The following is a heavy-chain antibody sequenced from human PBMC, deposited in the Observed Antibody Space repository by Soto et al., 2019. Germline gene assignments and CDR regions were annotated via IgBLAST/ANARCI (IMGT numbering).Heavy chain of an antibody. CDR3: AHSDPSDDFWSGSPFH. Sequence: QITLKESGPPLVKPTQTLTLTCTFSGLSLSTSGVAVGWIRQPRGKTLEWLALIYWDDNNRYSPSLKNRLTVTKDTSKNQVVLTMTNMDPVDTGTYYCAHSDPSDDFWSGSPFHWGQGSQVTVSS. CDR1: GLSLSTSGVA. D-gene: IGHD3-3*01. J-gene: IGHJ4*02. V-gene: IGHV2-5*02. CDR2: IYWDDNN.